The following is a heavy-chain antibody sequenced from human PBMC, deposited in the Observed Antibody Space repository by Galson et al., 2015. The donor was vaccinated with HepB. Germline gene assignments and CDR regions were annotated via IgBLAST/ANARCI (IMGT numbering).Heavy chain of an antibody. CDR2: ISGSGGSA. D-gene: IGHD3-22*01. CDR1: GFTFSNYA. Sequence: SLRLSCAASGFTFSNYAMSWVRQAPGKGLEWISAISGSGGSAYYADSVKGQFSISRDNSKNTLYLQLNSLRAEDTALYYCAKADYYDSSGYYYNWDGGMDVWGQGTTVTVSS. V-gene: IGHV3-23*01. CDR3: AKADYYDSSGYYYNWDGGMDV. J-gene: IGHJ6*02.